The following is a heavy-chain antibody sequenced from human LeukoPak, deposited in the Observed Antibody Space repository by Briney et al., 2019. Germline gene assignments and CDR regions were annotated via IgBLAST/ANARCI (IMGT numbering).Heavy chain of an antibody. CDR3: ARDNALAVALDY. D-gene: IGHD6-19*01. V-gene: IGHV1-18*04. Sequence: ASVKVSCKASGYTFTSYYMHWVRQAPGQGLEWMGWISPYNGDTTYAQKLQGRVTMTTDTTTTTAYMELRSLKSDDTAVYYCARDNALAVALDYWGQGTLVTVSS. CDR2: ISPYNGDT. CDR1: GYTFTSYY. J-gene: IGHJ4*02.